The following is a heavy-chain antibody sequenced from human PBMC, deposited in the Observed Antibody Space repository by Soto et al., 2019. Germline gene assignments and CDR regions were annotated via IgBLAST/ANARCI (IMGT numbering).Heavy chain of an antibody. CDR1: GFSLSTSRVG. V-gene: IGHV2-5*02. CDR2: IYWDDDK. Sequence: QITLKESGPTLVKATQTLTLTCTFSGFSLSTSRVGVGWIRQPPGEALEWLALIYWDDDKRYSPSLKSRLTITKDTSKNQVLLTMTTMDPVDTATYSCVRRRGYSYDFDYWGQGTLVTVSS. J-gene: IGHJ4*02. CDR3: VRRRGYSYDFDY. D-gene: IGHD5-18*01.